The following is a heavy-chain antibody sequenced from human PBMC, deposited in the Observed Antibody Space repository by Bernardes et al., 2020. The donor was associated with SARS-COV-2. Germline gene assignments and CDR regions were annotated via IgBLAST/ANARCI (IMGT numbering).Heavy chain of an antibody. D-gene: IGHD6-19*01. Sequence: GGSLRLSCAASGFTFSSYWMSWVRQAPGKGLEWVANIKQDGSEKYYVDSVKGRFTISRDNAKNSLYLQMNSLRAEDTAVYYCARGIYSSGWYVSYYYYYGMDVWGQGTTVTVSS. CDR1: GFTFSSYW. CDR3: ARGIYSSGWYVSYYYYYGMDV. J-gene: IGHJ6*02. V-gene: IGHV3-7*03. CDR2: IKQDGSEK.